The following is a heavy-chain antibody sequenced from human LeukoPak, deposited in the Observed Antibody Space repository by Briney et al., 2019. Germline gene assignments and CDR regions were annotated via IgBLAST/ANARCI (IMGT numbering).Heavy chain of an antibody. CDR2: IIPIFDAA. J-gene: IGHJ5*02. CDR3: AKDLVFLGFWSAYYA. V-gene: IGHV1-69*01. CDR1: GGTFSSHA. Sequence: SVKVSCKASGGTFSSHAISWVRQAPGQGLEWMGGIIPIFDAANYAQKFQGRVTITADESTSTAYMELSSLRAEDTAVYYCAKDLVFLGFWSAYYAWGQGTLVTVSS. D-gene: IGHD3-3*01.